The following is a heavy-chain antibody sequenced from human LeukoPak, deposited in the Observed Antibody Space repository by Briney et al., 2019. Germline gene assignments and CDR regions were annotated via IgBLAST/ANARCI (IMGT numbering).Heavy chain of an antibody. CDR2: IYTSGRT. J-gene: IGHJ4*02. Sequence: SETLSLTCTVSGGSISYYYCNWIRQPAGKGLEWIGRIYTSGRTYYNPSLKSRVSMSVDTSKNQFSLKLSSVTAADTAVYYCARLSTVTTSFDYWGQGTLVTVSS. D-gene: IGHD4-11*01. CDR1: GGSISYYY. V-gene: IGHV4-4*07. CDR3: ARLSTVTTSFDY.